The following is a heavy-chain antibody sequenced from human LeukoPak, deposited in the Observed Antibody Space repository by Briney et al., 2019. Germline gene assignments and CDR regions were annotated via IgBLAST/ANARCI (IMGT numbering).Heavy chain of an antibody. D-gene: IGHD2-15*01. J-gene: IGHJ5*02. V-gene: IGHV3-30*04. CDR3: ARSRYCSLGNCYFGSWFDP. Sequence: GGSLTLSCAAYGFTFSSYTIHWVRRAPGQGLEWVAVISHDGRNKYYADSVKGRFTISRDNSKNTVYLQMNSLRAEDTDRYNLARSRYCSLGNCYFGSWFDPWGQGTLVTVSS. CDR2: ISHDGRNK. CDR1: GFTFSSYT.